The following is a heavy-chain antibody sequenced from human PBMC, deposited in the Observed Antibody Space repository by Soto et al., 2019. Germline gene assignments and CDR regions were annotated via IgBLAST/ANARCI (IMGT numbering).Heavy chain of an antibody. V-gene: IGHV4-31*03. CDR1: GGSVSSGGYY. CDR3: ARRALPQCINGVCYKDGFWDY. CDR2: IYYSGTT. J-gene: IGHJ4*02. Sequence: PSDTLSLTCTVSGGSVSSGGYYWSWIRQHPGTGLEWIGYIYYSGTTCFNPSLKSRASISLDTSKNEFSLKLTSVTAADTAVYYCARRALPQCINGVCYKDGFWDYWGQGALVTVS. D-gene: IGHD2-8*01.